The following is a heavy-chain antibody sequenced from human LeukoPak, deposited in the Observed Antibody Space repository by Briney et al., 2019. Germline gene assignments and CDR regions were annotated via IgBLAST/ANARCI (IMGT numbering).Heavy chain of an antibody. CDR2: IYYSGST. D-gene: IGHD1-26*01. CDR1: GGSISSYY. J-gene: IGHJ2*01. V-gene: IGHV4-59*01. Sequence: SETLSLTCTVSGGSISSYYWSWIRQPPGKGLEWIGYIYYSGSTNYNPSLKSRVTISLDTSKNQFSLKLSSVTAADTGVYYCARSFTGGYWYFDLWGRGTLVTVSS. CDR3: ARSFTGGYWYFDL.